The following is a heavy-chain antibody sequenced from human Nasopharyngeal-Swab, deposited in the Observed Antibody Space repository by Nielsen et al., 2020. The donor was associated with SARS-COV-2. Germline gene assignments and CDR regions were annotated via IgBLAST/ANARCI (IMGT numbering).Heavy chain of an antibody. Sequence: GGSLRPSCAASGFTFSSYEMNWVRQAPGKGLEWVSYISSSGSTIYYADSVKGRFTISRDNAKNSLYLQMNSLRAEDTAVYYCARVLGWDQDYWGQGTLVTVSS. CDR2: ISSSGSTI. D-gene: IGHD1-26*01. V-gene: IGHV3-48*03. CDR3: ARVLGWDQDY. J-gene: IGHJ4*02. CDR1: GFTFSSYE.